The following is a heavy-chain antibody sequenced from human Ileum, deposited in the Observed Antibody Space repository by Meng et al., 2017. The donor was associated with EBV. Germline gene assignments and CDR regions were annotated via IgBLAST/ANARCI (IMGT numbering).Heavy chain of an antibody. V-gene: IGHV4-59*08. CDR2: IYYSGST. J-gene: IGHJ4*02. D-gene: IGHD2-15*01. Sequence: VQLRESGQGVVKPLGYLYLSCTVYGGSISSYYWSWIRQPPGKGLEWIGYIYYSGSTNYNPSLTSRVTISVDTSKNQFSLNLSSVTAADTGVYYCARGGWSLDYWGQGTLVTVSS. CDR1: GGSISSYY. CDR3: ARGGWSLDY.